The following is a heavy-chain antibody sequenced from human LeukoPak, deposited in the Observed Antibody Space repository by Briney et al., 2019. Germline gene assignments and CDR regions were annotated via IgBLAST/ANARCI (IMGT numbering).Heavy chain of an antibody. J-gene: IGHJ4*02. CDR1: GGSISSGSYY. V-gene: IGHV4-61*02. D-gene: IGHD6-19*01. Sequence: SETLSLTCTVSGGSISSGSYYWSWIRQPAGKGLEWIGRIYTSGSTNYNHSLKSRVTISVDTSKNQFSLKLSSVTAADTAVYYCASTRNPSTIAVAGRSFDYWGQGTLVTVSS. CDR2: IYTSGST. CDR3: ASTRNPSTIAVAGRSFDY.